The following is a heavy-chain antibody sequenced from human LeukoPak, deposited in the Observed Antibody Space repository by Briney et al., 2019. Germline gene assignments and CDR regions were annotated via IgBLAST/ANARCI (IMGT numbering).Heavy chain of an antibody. CDR3: ARVATVVTPGAFDI. CDR2: VIPIFGTA. Sequence: SVKVSCKASGGTFSSYAISWVRQAPGQGLEWMGGVIPIFGTANYAQKFQGRVTITADESTSTAYMELSSLRSEDTVVYYCARVATVVTPGAFDIWGQGTMVTVSS. D-gene: IGHD4-23*01. CDR1: GGTFSSYA. V-gene: IGHV1-69*01. J-gene: IGHJ3*02.